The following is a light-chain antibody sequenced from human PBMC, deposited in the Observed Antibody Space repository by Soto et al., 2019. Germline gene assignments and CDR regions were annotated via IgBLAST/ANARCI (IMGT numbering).Light chain of an antibody. Sequence: DIQMTQSPSSLSASVGDTVTITCRASQGINNFLAWFPQKPGKAPKSLIDGASILQSGAPSKFSGSGSDTGFTLTISSLQPEDSATYFCQQYHSYPVTFGGGTKVESK. J-gene: IGKJ4*01. CDR3: QQYHSYPVT. V-gene: IGKV1-16*02. CDR2: GAS. CDR1: QGINNF.